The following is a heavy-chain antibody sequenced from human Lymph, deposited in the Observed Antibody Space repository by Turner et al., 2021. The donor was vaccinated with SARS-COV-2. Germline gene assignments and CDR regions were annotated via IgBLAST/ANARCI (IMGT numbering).Heavy chain of an antibody. V-gene: IGHV4-39*01. Sequence: QLQLQESGPGLVKPSETLSLTCPVSGGSISSRSYYWGWIRQPPGKGLEWIGSIYYSGSTYYNPSLKSRVTISVDTSKNQFSLMLSSVTAADTAVYYCANNLYCGGDCYYIDDWGQGTLVTVSS. CDR2: IYYSGST. CDR3: ANNLYCGGDCYYIDD. D-gene: IGHD2-21*02. CDR1: GGSISSRSYY. J-gene: IGHJ4*02.